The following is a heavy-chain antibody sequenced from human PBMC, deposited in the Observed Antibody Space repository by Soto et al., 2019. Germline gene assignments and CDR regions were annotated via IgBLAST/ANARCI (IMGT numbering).Heavy chain of an antibody. CDR2: ISYDGSNK. D-gene: IGHD5-18*01. Sequence: QVQLVESGGGVVQPGRSLRLSCAASGFTFSSYAMHWVRQAPGKGLEWVAVISYDGSNKYYADSVKGRLTISRDNSKNTLYLQMNTLRAEDTAVYYCARDPFWGTAMVLWYFDLWGRGTLVTVSS. CDR3: ARDPFWGTAMVLWYFDL. V-gene: IGHV3-30-3*01. J-gene: IGHJ2*01. CDR1: GFTFSSYA.